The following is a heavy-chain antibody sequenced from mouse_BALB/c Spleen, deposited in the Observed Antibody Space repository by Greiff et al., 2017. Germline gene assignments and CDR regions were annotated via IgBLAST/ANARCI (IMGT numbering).Heavy chain of an antibody. Sequence: EVKLMESGGGLVQPGGSLKLSCAASGFTFSSYTMSWVRQTPEKRLEWVAYISNGGGSTYYPDTVKGRFTISRDNAKNTLYLQMSSLKSEDTAMYYCARSYYYGSSYWYFDVWGAGTTVTVSS. V-gene: IGHV5-12-2*01. D-gene: IGHD1-1*01. CDR3: ARSYYYGSSYWYFDV. CDR1: GFTFSSYT. CDR2: ISNGGGST. J-gene: IGHJ1*01.